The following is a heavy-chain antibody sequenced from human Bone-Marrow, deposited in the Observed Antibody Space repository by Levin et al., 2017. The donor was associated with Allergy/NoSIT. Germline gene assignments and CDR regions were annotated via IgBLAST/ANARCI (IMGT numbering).Heavy chain of an antibody. CDR3: TTARYSGYDLVGFN. V-gene: IGHV3-15*01. D-gene: IGHD5-12*01. CDR2: IKSKTDGGTT. CDR1: GFTFSNAW. J-gene: IGHJ4*02. Sequence: GGSLRLSCAASGFTFSNAWMSWVRQAPGKGLEWVGRIKSKTDGGTTDYAAPVKGRFTISRDDSKNTLYLQMNNLKTEDTAVYYCTTARYSGYDLVGFNWGQGTLVTVSS.